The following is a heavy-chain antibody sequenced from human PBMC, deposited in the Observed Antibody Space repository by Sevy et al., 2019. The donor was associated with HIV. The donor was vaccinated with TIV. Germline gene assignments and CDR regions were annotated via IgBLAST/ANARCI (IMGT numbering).Heavy chain of an antibody. CDR1: GFTFSSSA. CDR2: LSGSGGTT. D-gene: IGHD6-13*01. Sequence: GGSLRLSCVASGFTFSSSAMSWVRQAPGKGLEWVSGLSGSGGTTYYADSVKGRFSISRDNSKNKLYLQMSSLRIEDTAVYYCATGTTDSSISWVFDVWGQGTMVTVSS. J-gene: IGHJ3*01. CDR3: ATGTTDSSISWVFDV. V-gene: IGHV3-23*01.